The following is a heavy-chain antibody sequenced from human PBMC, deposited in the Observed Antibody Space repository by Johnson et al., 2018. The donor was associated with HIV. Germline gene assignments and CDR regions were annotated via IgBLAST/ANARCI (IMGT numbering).Heavy chain of an antibody. Sequence: VQLVESGGGLVQPGRSLRLSCAASGFTFDDYAMHWVRQAPGKGLEWVSAIGTAGDTYYPGSVKGRFTISRDNSKNTLYLQMNSLRAEDTAVYYCAKELNPRAFDIWGQGTMVTVSS. V-gene: IGHV3-23*04. CDR2: IGTAGDT. J-gene: IGHJ3*02. CDR3: AKELNPRAFDI. CDR1: GFTFDDYA.